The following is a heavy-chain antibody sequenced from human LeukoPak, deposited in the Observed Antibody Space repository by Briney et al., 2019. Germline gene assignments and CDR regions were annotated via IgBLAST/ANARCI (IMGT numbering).Heavy chain of an antibody. V-gene: IGHV3-9*01. CDR1: GFTFDDYA. D-gene: IGHD6-19*01. Sequence: GGSLRLSCAASGFTFDDYAMHWVRQAPGKGLERVSGISWNSGSIGYADSVKGRFTISRDNAKNSLYLQMNSLRAEDTALYYCATIAVADPYYYGMDVWGQGTTVTVSS. CDR2: ISWNSGSI. J-gene: IGHJ6*02. CDR3: ATIAVADPYYYGMDV.